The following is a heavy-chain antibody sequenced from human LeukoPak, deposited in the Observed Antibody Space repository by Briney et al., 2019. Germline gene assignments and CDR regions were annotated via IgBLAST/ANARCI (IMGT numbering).Heavy chain of an antibody. D-gene: IGHD3-10*01. CDR3: ATAGWFGG. V-gene: IGHV3-48*03. J-gene: IGHJ4*02. CDR2: MSSSGSMT. CDR1: GFSFSNYE. Sequence: GGSLRLSCAASGFSFSNYEMNWVRQTPGKGLEWVSYMSSSGSMTWYADSVKGRFTISRDNAKRSLYLQMNSLRVEDTAVYYCATAGWFGGWGQGTLVTVSS.